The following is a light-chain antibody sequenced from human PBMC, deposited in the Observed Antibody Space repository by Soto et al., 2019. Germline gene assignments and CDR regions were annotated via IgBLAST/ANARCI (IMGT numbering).Light chain of an antibody. Sequence: QSALTQPASVSGSPGQSITIFCTGTSSDVGNYNLVSWYQQHPGKAPKLMIYEVTKRPSGVSNRFSGSKSGNTASLTISGLQAEDEADYYCCSYAGSSTFAVFGGGTQLTVL. J-gene: IGLJ7*01. CDR2: EVT. V-gene: IGLV2-23*02. CDR3: CSYAGSSTFAV. CDR1: SSDVGNYNL.